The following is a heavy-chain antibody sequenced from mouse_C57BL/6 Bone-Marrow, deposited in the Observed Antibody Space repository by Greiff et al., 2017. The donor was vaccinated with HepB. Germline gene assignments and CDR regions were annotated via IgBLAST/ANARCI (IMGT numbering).Heavy chain of an antibody. J-gene: IGHJ3*01. CDR2: IYPRSGNT. Sequence: QVQLQQSGAELARPGASVKLSCTASGYTFTSYGISWVKQRTGQGLEWIGEIYPRSGNTYYNEKFKGKATLTADKSSSTAYMELRSLTSEDSAVYFCARNDYGGFAYWGQGTLVTVSA. CDR1: GYTFTSYG. V-gene: IGHV1-81*01. CDR3: ARNDYGGFAY. D-gene: IGHD2-4*01.